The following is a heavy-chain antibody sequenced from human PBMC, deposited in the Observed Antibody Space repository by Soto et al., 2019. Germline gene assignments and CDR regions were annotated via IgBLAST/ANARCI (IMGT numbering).Heavy chain of an antibody. CDR1: GGSISSSSYY. V-gene: IGHV4-39*01. CDR2: IYYSGST. J-gene: IGHJ5*02. CDR3: ARQDSSGYYSLYNWFDP. Sequence: SETLSLTCTVSGGSISSSSYYWGWIRQPPGKGLEWIGSIYYSGSTYYNPSLKSRVTISVDTSKNQFSLKQSSVTAADTTVYYCARQDSSGYYSLYNWFDPWGQGTLVTVSS. D-gene: IGHD3-22*01.